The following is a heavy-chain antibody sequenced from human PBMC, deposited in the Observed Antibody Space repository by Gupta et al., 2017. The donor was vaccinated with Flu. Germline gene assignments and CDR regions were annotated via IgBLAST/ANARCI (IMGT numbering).Heavy chain of an antibody. CDR3: ARQTLGDCSSTSCYPDAFDI. D-gene: IGHD2-2*01. V-gene: IGHV4-34*01. Sequence: GLEWIGEINHSGSTNYNPSLKSRVTISVDTSKNQFSLKLSSVTAADTAVYYCARQTLGDCSSTSCYPDAFDIWGQGTMVTVSS. J-gene: IGHJ3*02. CDR2: INHSGST.